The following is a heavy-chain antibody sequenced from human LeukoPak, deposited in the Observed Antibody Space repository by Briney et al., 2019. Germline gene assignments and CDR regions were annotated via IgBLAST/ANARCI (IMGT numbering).Heavy chain of an antibody. CDR3: ARDRCSSSNCYSFVY. CDR1: GFTFGSYS. J-gene: IGHJ4*02. Sequence: GSLRLSCAVSGFTFGSYSMNWVRQAPGKGLEWVAYISSSSSYIYYADSVKGRFTISRDNAKDSLYLQMNSLRAEDTAVYYCARDRCSSSNCYSFVYWGQGTLVTVSS. D-gene: IGHD2-2*02. V-gene: IGHV3-21*01. CDR2: ISSSSSYI.